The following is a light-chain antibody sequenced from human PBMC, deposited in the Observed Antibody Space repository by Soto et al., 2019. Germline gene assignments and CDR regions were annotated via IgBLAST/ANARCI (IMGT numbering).Light chain of an antibody. J-gene: IGKJ5*01. CDR3: QHYYNLPT. CDR1: QNINNY. Sequence: DIQMTQSPSSLSASVGERVTITCQASQNINNYLNWYQQKPVRAPKLLIYDASNLEAGVPSRFRGSGSGTDFTFTISRLQPEEIATYYCQHYYNLPTFGQGTRLDSK. V-gene: IGKV1-33*01. CDR2: DAS.